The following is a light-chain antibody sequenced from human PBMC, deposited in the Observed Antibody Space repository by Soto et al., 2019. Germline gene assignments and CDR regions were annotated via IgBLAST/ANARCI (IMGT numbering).Light chain of an antibody. J-gene: IGKJ1*01. CDR2: GAS. V-gene: IGKV3-15*01. CDR3: QQYNNWWT. CDR1: QSVSSN. Sequence: ILMTQSPATLSVSPGERATLSCRASQSVSSNLAWYQQKPGQAPRLLIYGASTRATGIPARFSGSGSGTEFTLTISSLQCEDFAVYYCQQYNNWWTFGQGTKVEVK.